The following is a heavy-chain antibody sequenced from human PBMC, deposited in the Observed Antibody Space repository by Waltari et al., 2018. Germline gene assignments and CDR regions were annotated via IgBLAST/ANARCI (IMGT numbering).Heavy chain of an antibody. V-gene: IGHV4-30-4*07. CDR3: ASCGGDCLGGFDI. Sequence: QVQLQESGPGLVKPSQTLSLTCTVSGDSVSSGDYSWTWIRQPPGKRLEWIGYIYDSGGTYYSPSLKSRVTISVDTSKNQFSLKLSSVTAADTAVYYCASCGGDCLGGFDIWGQGTMVTVSS. J-gene: IGHJ3*02. CDR1: GDSVSSGDYS. D-gene: IGHD2-21*02. CDR2: IYDSGGT.